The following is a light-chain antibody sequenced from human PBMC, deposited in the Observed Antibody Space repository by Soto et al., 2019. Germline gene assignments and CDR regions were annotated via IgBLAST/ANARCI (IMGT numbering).Light chain of an antibody. Sequence: EIVRTQSPATLSVSPGESATLSCRASQSVSNNLTWYQQKPGQPPRLLIYGASTRATGVPGRFSGSGSGTEFTLTISSLQSEDFAVYYCQQYNDWWTFGQGTKVDI. CDR1: QSVSNN. CDR3: QQYNDWWT. V-gene: IGKV3-15*01. J-gene: IGKJ1*01. CDR2: GAS.